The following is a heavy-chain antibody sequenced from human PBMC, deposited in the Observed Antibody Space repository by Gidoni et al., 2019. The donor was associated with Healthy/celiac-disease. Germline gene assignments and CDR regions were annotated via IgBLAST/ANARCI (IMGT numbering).Heavy chain of an antibody. V-gene: IGHV1-8*01. J-gene: IGHJ5*02. CDR1: DYTFTSYD. D-gene: IGHD4-17*01. Sequence: QLQLVHSGAEVKKPGASVHVSFKASDYTFTSYDINWVRQATGQGLEWMGWMNPNSGNTGYAQKFQGRVTMTRNTSISTAYMELSSLRSEDTAVYYCARGLVDYGDCNWFDPWGQGTLVTVSS. CDR2: MNPNSGNT. CDR3: ARGLVDYGDCNWFDP.